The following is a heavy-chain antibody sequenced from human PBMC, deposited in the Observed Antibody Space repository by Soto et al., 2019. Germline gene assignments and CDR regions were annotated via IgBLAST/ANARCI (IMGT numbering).Heavy chain of an antibody. CDR2: ISYDGITK. J-gene: IGHJ4*02. CDR1: LFTFSDYA. Sequence: GGSLRLSCAASLFTFSDYAMHWVRQAPGKGLEWLAVISYDGITKYYADSVRGRFSSSRDNSKHTLDLQMNSLRPGDTAVYFCARARTTYVSFPPAYWGQGALVTVS. V-gene: IGHV3-30-3*01. D-gene: IGHD3-10*02. CDR3: ARARTTYVSFPPAY.